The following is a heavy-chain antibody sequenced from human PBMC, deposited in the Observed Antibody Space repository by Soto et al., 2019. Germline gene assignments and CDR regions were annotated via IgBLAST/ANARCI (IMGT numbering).Heavy chain of an antibody. CDR2: IIPIFGTA. J-gene: IGHJ6*02. D-gene: IGHD2-2*01. CDR1: GGTFSRYA. CDR3: ARPISVVTIDYYYYYGMDV. Sequence: SVKVSCKASGGTFSRYAISWVLQSPVQWLEWMGGIIPIFGTANYAQKFQGRVTITADESTSTAYMELSSLRSEDTAVYYCARPISVVTIDYYYYYGMDVWGQGTTVTVSS. V-gene: IGHV1-69*13.